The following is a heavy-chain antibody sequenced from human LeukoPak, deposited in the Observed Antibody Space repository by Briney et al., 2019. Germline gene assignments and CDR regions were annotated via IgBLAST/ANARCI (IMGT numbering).Heavy chain of an antibody. J-gene: IGHJ3*02. CDR2: IYYSEST. V-gene: IGHV4-59*01. Sequence: KLSETLSLTCTVSGGSNSSFYWRWIRQPPGKGLEWIGYIYYSESTNYKPSLKSRVTISVDTSKNQFSLKLSSVTAADTAVYYCARAPPGQQLAYDAFDIWGQGTMVTVSS. CDR3: ARAPPGQQLAYDAFDI. D-gene: IGHD6-13*01. CDR1: GGSNSSFY.